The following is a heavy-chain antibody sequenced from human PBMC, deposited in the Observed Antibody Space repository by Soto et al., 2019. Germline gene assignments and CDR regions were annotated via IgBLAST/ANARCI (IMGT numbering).Heavy chain of an antibody. Sequence: PSETLSLTCAVYGGSFSGYYWSWIRQPPGKGLEWIGEINHSGSTNYNPSLKSRVTISVDTSKNQFSLKLSSVTAADTAVYYCARGHEVHPRIIRFLDPTDYYMDVWGKGTTVTVSS. J-gene: IGHJ6*03. V-gene: IGHV4-34*01. CDR1: GGSFSGYY. CDR2: INHSGST. CDR3: ARGHEVHPRIIRFLDPTDYYMDV. D-gene: IGHD3-3*01.